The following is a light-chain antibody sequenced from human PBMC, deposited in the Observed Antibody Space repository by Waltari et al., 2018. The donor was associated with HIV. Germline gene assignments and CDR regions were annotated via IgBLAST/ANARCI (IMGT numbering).Light chain of an antibody. J-gene: IGKJ2*01. V-gene: IGKV1-5*03. CDR3: QQYKDYPYT. Sequence: DIQMTQSPAALSASLGDRVTMTCRASQSISNWLAWYQQKPGQPPKVLIYQASSLETGVSPRISGSGSGTEFALTISSLQPDDLATYYCQQYKDYPYTFGQGTKLEIK. CDR2: QAS. CDR1: QSISNW.